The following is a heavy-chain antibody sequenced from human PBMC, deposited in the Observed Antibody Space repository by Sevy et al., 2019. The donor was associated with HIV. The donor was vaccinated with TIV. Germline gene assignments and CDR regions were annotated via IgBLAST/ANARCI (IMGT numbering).Heavy chain of an antibody. CDR1: GFTFNNVW. Sequence: GGSLRLSCVASGFTFNNVWMSWVRQAPGKGLEWVGRIKSIANGETIDYAAPVKGRFTISRDDSKNTVYLQMNSLKTADTGLFFCTTPPFRAVTGSSYYYFSLDVWGQGTTVTVSS. J-gene: IGHJ6*02. CDR2: IKSIANGETI. CDR3: TTPPFRAVTGSSYYYFSLDV. D-gene: IGHD3-10*01. V-gene: IGHV3-15*01.